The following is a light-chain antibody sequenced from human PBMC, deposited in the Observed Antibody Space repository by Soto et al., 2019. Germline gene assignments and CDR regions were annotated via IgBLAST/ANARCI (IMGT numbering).Light chain of an antibody. Sequence: ENVLTQSPATLSLCPGERATLSCRASQSVSSNLAWYQQKPGQAPRLLIYDASNRATGIPARFSGSGSGTDFTLTISSLQPEDFAVYYCHQRSNWPPTFGGGTKVDIK. CDR3: HQRSNWPPT. V-gene: IGKV3-11*01. CDR2: DAS. J-gene: IGKJ4*01. CDR1: QSVSSN.